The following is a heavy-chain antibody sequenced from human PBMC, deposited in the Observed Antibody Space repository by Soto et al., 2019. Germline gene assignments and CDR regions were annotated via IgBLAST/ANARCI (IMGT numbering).Heavy chain of an antibody. CDR2: ISAYNGNT. V-gene: IGHV1-18*01. CDR1: GYTFTSYG. Sequence: GASVKVSCKASGYTFTSYGISWVRQAPGQGLECMGWISAYNGNTNYAQKLQGRVTMTTDTSTSTAYMELRSLRSDDTAVYYCARDYDFWSGSQMPFDYWGQGTLVTVSS. CDR3: ARDYDFWSGSQMPFDY. D-gene: IGHD3-3*01. J-gene: IGHJ4*02.